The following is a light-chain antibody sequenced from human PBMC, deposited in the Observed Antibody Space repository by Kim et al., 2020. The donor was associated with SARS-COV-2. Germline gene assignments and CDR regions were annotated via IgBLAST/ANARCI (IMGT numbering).Light chain of an antibody. CDR2: GAS. CDR1: QSVLYSSNNESY. CDR3: QQYYSSWT. V-gene: IGKV4-1*01. J-gene: IGKJ1*01. Sequence: IVMTQSPDSLAVSLGERATINCKSSQSVLYSSNNESYLAWYQQKPGQPPKLLIYGASTRESGVPDRFSASGSGTDFTLTISSLQAEDVAVYSCQQYYSSWTFGQGTKVEIK.